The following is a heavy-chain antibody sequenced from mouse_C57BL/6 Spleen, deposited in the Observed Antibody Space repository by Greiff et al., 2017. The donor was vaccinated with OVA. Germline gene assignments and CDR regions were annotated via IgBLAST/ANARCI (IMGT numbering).Heavy chain of an antibody. CDR2: IWRGGST. Sequence: QVQLKESGPGLVQPSQSLSITCTVSGFSLTSYGVHWVRQSPGKGLEWLGVIWRGGSTDYNAAFMSRLSITKDNSKSQVFFKMNSLQADDTAIYYCAKNSDGSSYNYAMDYWGQGTSVTVSS. CDR1: GFSLTSYG. D-gene: IGHD1-1*01. J-gene: IGHJ4*01. CDR3: AKNSDGSSYNYAMDY. V-gene: IGHV2-5*01.